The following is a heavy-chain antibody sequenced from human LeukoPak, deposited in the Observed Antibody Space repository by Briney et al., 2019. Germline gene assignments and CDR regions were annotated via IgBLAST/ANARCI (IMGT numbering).Heavy chain of an antibody. J-gene: IGHJ4*02. CDR1: GVSFSDYY. CDR3: ARIGSHCSGTSCYGDY. CDR2: INHGGSS. D-gene: IGHD2-2*01. V-gene: IGHV4-34*01. Sequence: SETLSLTCAVYGVSFSDYYWSWIRQPPGKGLEWIGEINHGGSSDYNPSLRSRVTISVDASKNQFSLRLSSVTAADTAVYYCARIGSHCSGTSCYGDYWGQGTLVTVSS.